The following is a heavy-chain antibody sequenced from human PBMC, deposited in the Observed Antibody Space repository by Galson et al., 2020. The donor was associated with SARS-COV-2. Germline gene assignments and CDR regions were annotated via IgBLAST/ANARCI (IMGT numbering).Heavy chain of an antibody. V-gene: IGHV3-48*02. J-gene: IGHJ3*02. CDR1: GFTFSSYS. CDR3: ARGDGYNLGTWAFDI. CDR2: ISSSSTI. Sequence: TGGSLRLSCAASGFTFSSYSMNWVRQAPGKGLEWISYISSSSTIYYADSVKGRFTISRDNAKNSLYLQMNSLRDEETAVYYCARGDGYNLGTWAFDIWGQGTMVTVSS. D-gene: IGHD5-12*01.